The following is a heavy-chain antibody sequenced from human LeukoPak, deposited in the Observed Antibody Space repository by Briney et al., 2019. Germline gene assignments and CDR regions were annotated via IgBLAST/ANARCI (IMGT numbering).Heavy chain of an antibody. V-gene: IGHV3-53*04. CDR2: IYSGGST. J-gene: IGHJ4*02. CDR1: GFTVSSNY. Sequence: GGSLRLSCAASGFTVSSNYMSWVRQAPGKGLEWVSVIYSGGSTYYADSVKGRFTISRHNSKNTLHLQMNSLRAEDTAVYYCASSVPAVAVDYWGQGTLVTVSS. CDR3: ASSVPAVAVDY. D-gene: IGHD6-19*01.